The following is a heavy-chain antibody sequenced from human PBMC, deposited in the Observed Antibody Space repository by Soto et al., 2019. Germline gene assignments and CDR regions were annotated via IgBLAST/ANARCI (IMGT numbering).Heavy chain of an antibody. CDR1: GYTFTSYG. D-gene: IGHD1-7*01. CDR3: ARDRGYNWNYGWFDP. CDR2: ISAYNGNT. J-gene: IGHJ5*02. Sequence: ASVKVSCKDSGYTFTSYGISWVRQAPGQGLEWMGRISAYNGNTNYAQKLQGRVTMTTDTSTSTAYMELRSLRSDDTAVYYCARDRGYNWNYGWFDPWGQGTLGTVSS. V-gene: IGHV1-18*01.